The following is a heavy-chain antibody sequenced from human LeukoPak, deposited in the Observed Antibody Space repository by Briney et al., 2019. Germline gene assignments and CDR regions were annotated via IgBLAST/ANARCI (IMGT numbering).Heavy chain of an antibody. J-gene: IGHJ4*02. CDR1: GGSISSSSYY. V-gene: IGHV4-39*07. Sequence: PSETLSLTCTVSGGSISSSSYYWGWIRQPPGKGLEWIGSIYYSGSTYYNPSLKSRVTISVDTSKNQFSLKLSSVTAADTAVYYCARDRGDSSGYYLLPSAFDYWGQGTLVTVSS. CDR3: ARDRGDSSGYYLLPSAFDY. CDR2: IYYSGST. D-gene: IGHD3-22*01.